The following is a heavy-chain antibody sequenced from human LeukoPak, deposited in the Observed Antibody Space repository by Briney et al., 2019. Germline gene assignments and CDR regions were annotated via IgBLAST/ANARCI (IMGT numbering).Heavy chain of an antibody. Sequence: PGGSLRLSCAASGFTFSDYYMSWIRQAPGKGLEWVSYISSSGSTIYYADSVKGRFTISRDNAKNSLYLQMSSLRSEDTAVYYCASTYYYGSGSSPWYFDLWGRGTLVTVSS. J-gene: IGHJ2*01. CDR2: ISSSGSTI. D-gene: IGHD3-10*01. CDR3: ASTYYYGSGSSPWYFDL. CDR1: GFTFSDYY. V-gene: IGHV3-11*01.